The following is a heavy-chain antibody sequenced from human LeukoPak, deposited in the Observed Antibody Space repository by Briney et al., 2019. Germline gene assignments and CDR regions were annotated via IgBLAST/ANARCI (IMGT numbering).Heavy chain of an antibody. CDR3: ATLESTPLDY. V-gene: IGHV4-34*01. CDR2: INHSGST. J-gene: IGHJ4*02. Sequence: SETLSLTCAVYGGSFSGYYWSWIRQPPGKGLEWIGEINHSGSTNYNPPLKSRVAISVDTSKNQFSLKLSSVTAADTAVYYCATLESTPLDYWGQGTLVTVSS. CDR1: GGSFSGYY. D-gene: IGHD5-24*01.